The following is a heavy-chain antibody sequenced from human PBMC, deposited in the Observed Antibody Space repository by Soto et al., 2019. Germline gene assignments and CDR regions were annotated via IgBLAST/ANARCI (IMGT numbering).Heavy chain of an antibody. V-gene: IGHV3-30*18. CDR1: GFTFSSYG. Sequence: PGGSLRLSCAASGFTFSSYGMHWVRQAPGKGLEWVAVISYDGSNKYYADSVKGRFTISRDNSKNTLYLQMNSLRAEDTAVYYCAKAPHYYGSGSNGIDVWGQGTTVTVSS. CDR3: AKAPHYYGSGSNGIDV. J-gene: IGHJ6*02. CDR2: ISYDGSNK. D-gene: IGHD3-10*01.